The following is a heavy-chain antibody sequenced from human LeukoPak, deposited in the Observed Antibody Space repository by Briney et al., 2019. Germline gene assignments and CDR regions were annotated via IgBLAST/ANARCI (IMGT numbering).Heavy chain of an antibody. V-gene: IGHV3-33*06. CDR1: GFTFSSYG. Sequence: PGGSLRLSCAASGFTFSSYGMHWVRQAPGKGLEWVAVIWYDGSNKYYADSVKGRFTISRDNSKNTLYLQMNSLRAEDTAVYYCAKEAYYDSSGHYSWGQGTLVTVSS. CDR3: AKEAYYDSSGHYS. D-gene: IGHD3-22*01. J-gene: IGHJ4*02. CDR2: IWYDGSNK.